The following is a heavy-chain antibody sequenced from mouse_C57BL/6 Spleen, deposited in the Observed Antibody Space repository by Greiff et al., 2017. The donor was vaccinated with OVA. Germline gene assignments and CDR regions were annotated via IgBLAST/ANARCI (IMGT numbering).Heavy chain of an antibody. Sequence: VKLQQSGPELVKPGASVKISCKASGYAFSSSWMNWVKQRPGKGLEWIGRIYPGDGDTNYNGKFKGKATLTADKASSTAYMQLSRLTSEDSAVYFCAGSADYFDYWGQGTTLTVSS. CDR3: AGSADYFDY. CDR2: IYPGDGDT. CDR1: GYAFSSSW. V-gene: IGHV1-82*01. J-gene: IGHJ2*01.